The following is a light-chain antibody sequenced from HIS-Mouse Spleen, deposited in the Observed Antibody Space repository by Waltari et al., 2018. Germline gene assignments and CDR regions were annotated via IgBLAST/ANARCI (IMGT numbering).Light chain of an antibody. CDR1: SPNIGSND. J-gene: IGLJ3*02. CDR3: AAWDDSLSGWV. CDR2: RNN. Sequence: QSVLTQPPSASGTPGQRVTISCSGISPNIGSNDVNWYQQLPGTAPRLLIYRNNQRPSGVPDRFSGSKSGTSASLAISGLRSEDEADYYCAAWDDSLSGWVFGGGTKLTVL. V-gene: IGLV1-47*01.